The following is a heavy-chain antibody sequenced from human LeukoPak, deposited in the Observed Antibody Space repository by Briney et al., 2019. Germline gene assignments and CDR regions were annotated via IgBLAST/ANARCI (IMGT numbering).Heavy chain of an antibody. J-gene: IGHJ4*02. CDR2: ISGSGGST. V-gene: IGHV3-23*01. D-gene: IGHD3-10*01. CDR1: GFTFSSYA. CDR3: AKVPSMVRGVAFDY. Sequence: PGGSMRLSCAASGFTFSSYAMSWVRQAPGKGLEWVSAISGSGGSTYYADSVKGRFTISRDNSKNTLYLQMNSLRAEDTAVYYCAKVPSMVRGVAFDYWGQGTLVTVSS.